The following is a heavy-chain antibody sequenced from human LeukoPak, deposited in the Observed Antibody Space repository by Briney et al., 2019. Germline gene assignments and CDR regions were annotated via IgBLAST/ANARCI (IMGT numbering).Heavy chain of an antibody. D-gene: IGHD3-10*01. CDR3: ARNRPFITMVRGGMATYYFDY. V-gene: IGHV3-7*01. CDR2: IKQDGSEK. Sequence: PGGSLRLSCAASGFTFSSYWMSWVRQAPGKGLEWVANIKQDGSEKYYVDSVKGRFTISRDNAKNSLYLQMNSLRAEDTAVYYCARNRPFITMVRGGMATYYFDYWGQGTLVTVSS. J-gene: IGHJ4*02. CDR1: GFTFSSYW.